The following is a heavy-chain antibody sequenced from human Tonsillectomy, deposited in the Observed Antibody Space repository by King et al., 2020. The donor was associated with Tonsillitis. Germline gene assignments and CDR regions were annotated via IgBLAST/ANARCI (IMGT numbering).Heavy chain of an antibody. CDR2: ISGSGGST. D-gene: IGHD2/OR15-2a*01. CDR3: AKIPGGGVIVVRPVSPFDP. CDR1: GFTFSSYA. Sequence: VQLVESGGGLVQPGGSLRLSCAASGFTFSSYAMSWVRQAPGKGLEWVSAISGSGGSTYYADSVKGRFTISRDNSKNTLYLQMNSLRAEDTAVYYCAKIPGGGVIVVRPVSPFDPWGQGTLVTVSS. J-gene: IGHJ5*02. V-gene: IGHV3-23*04.